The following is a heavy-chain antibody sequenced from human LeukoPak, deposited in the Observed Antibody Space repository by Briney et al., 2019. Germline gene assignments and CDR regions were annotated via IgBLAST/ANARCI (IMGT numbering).Heavy chain of an antibody. D-gene: IGHD4-23*01. CDR2: INPSGSSA. CDR3: ATRGTTFSGNSLFYFDY. J-gene: IGHJ4*02. Sequence: ASVKVSCKASGYSFTSYYMHWVRQAPGQGLEWMGFINPSGSSAAYAQKFQGRLTMTRDMFTSTDYMELTSLTSDDTAVYYCATRGTTFSGNSLFYFDYWGQGTLVTVSS. V-gene: IGHV1-46*01. CDR1: GYSFTSYY.